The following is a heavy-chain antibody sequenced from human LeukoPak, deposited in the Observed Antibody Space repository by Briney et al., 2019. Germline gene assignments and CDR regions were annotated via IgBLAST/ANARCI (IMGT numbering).Heavy chain of an antibody. Sequence: KPSETLSLTCTVSGGSISSYYWSWIRQPPGKGLEWIGYIYYSGSTNYNPSLKSRVTISVDTSKNQFSLKLSSVTAADTAVYYCARERAYCMDVWGKGTTVTVSS. CDR3: ARERAYCMDV. V-gene: IGHV4-59*01. J-gene: IGHJ6*03. CDR1: GGSISSYY. CDR2: IYYSGST.